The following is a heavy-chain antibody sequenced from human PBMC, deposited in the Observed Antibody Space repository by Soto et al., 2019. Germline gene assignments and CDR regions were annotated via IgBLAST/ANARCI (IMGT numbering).Heavy chain of an antibody. V-gene: IGHV3-30*18. D-gene: IGHD6-6*01. CDR2: ISYDGSNK. CDR1: GFTFSSYG. Sequence: QVQLVESGGGVVQPGRSLRLSCAASGFTFSSYGMHWVRQAPGKGLEWVAVISYDGSNKYYADSVKGRFTISRDNSKNTLYLQMNSLRAEDTAVYYCAKDKKEVAARLPDYYYYYGMDVWGQGTTVTVSS. J-gene: IGHJ6*02. CDR3: AKDKKEVAARLPDYYYYYGMDV.